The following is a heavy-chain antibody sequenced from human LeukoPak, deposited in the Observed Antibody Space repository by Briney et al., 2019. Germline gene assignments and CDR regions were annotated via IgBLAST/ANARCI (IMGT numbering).Heavy chain of an antibody. CDR3: ARGEAIRGYYDFWSCYYASPHWFDP. Sequence: ASVKVSCKASGYTFTGYYMHWVRQAPGQGLEWMGWINPNSGGTNYAQKFQGRVTMTRDTSISTAYMELSRLRSDDTAVYYCARGEAIRGYYDFWSCYYASPHWFDPWGQGTLVTVSS. D-gene: IGHD3-3*01. CDR1: GYTFTGYY. J-gene: IGHJ5*02. CDR2: INPNSGGT. V-gene: IGHV1-2*02.